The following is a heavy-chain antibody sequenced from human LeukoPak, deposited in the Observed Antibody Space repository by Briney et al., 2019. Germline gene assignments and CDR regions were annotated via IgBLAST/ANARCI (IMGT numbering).Heavy chain of an antibody. CDR2: IIPIFGTA. CDR3: ARVGVLLAAGARPRDFYYMDV. Sequence: ASVKVSCKASGGTFSSYAISWVRQAPGQGLEWMGGIIPIFGTANYAQRFHGRVTIIADESTRTVYMELSSLRSEDTAVYFCARVGVLLAAGARPRDFYYMDVWGQGTTVTVSS. CDR1: GGTFSSYA. V-gene: IGHV1-69*13. D-gene: IGHD2-15*01. J-gene: IGHJ6*03.